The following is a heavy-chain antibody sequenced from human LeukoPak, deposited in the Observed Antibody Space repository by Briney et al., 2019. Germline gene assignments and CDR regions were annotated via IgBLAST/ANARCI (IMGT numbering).Heavy chain of an antibody. CDR1: GYTFTDYY. J-gene: IGHJ5*01. D-gene: IGHD3-16*01. CDR2: INPHGGVT. Sequence: ASVKVSCKASGYTFTDYYIHWVRQAPGQGLEWMASINPHGGVTNSAREFQGRVTVTRDASISTAYLELSGLRSDDTAVYYCARERTPIALKIMIIFDSWGQGTLITVSS. V-gene: IGHV1-2*02. CDR3: ARERTPIALKIMIIFDS.